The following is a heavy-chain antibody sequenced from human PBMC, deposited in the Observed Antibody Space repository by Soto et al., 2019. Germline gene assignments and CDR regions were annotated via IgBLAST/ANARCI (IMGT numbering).Heavy chain of an antibody. D-gene: IGHD3-22*01. CDR3: ARVDSGGYNYYYYGMDA. Sequence: GESLKISCKGSGCSFSTHWIGWVRQMPGKGLEWMGIIHPGDSETTYNPSFQGQVTISADKSINTAYLQWSSLKASDTAMYYCARVDSGGYNYYYYGMDAWGQGTTVTVSS. CDR1: GCSFSTHW. V-gene: IGHV5-51*01. CDR2: IHPGDSET. J-gene: IGHJ6*02.